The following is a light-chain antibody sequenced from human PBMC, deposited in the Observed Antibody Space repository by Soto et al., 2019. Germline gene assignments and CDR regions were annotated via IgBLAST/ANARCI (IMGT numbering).Light chain of an antibody. CDR2: GAS. CDR3: QNFGDSPFT. V-gene: IGKV3-20*01. J-gene: IGKJ3*01. Sequence: EIVLMQSPDTLSLSPGERATLSCRASETISSHYIAWYQQKPGQAPSLLIFGASTRATGLPDRFSGSWSGTDFTLTISRLEPEDFAAYYCQNFGDSPFTFGPGTKVDIK. CDR1: ETISSHY.